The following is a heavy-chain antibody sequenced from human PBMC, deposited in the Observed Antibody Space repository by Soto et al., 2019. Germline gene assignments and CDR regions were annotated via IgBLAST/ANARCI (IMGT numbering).Heavy chain of an antibody. CDR1: GFTFSNAW. V-gene: IGHV3-15*07. CDR2: IKSKTDGGTT. D-gene: IGHD3-3*01. CDR3: TTEVLGQLTHVLIGVLEWDPIPDV. J-gene: IGHJ6*02. Sequence: GGSLRLSCAASGFTFSNAWMNWVRQAPGKGLEWVGRIKSKTDGGTTDYAAHVKGRFTISRDDSKNTLYLQMNSLKTEDTAVYYCTTEVLGQLTHVLIGVLEWDPIPDVWGQGTTVTVSS.